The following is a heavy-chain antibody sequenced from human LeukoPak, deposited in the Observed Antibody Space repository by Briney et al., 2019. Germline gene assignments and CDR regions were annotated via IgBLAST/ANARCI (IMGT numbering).Heavy chain of an antibody. Sequence: PSETLSLTCTVSGGSISSSSYYWGWIRQPPGKGLEWVSGISGSGGTTYYADSVKGRFTISRDNSKNTLDLQMNSLRAEDTAVYYCAKGGSGWYEVYWGQGTLVIVSS. CDR3: AKGGSGWYEVY. J-gene: IGHJ4*02. D-gene: IGHD6-19*01. CDR2: ISGSGGTT. CDR1: GGSISSSSYY. V-gene: IGHV3-23*01.